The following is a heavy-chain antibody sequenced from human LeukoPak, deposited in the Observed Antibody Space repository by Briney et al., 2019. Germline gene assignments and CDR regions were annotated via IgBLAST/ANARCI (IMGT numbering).Heavy chain of an antibody. Sequence: SETLSLTCTVSGGSISSSSYYWGWIRQPPGKGLEWIGSIYYSGSTYYNPSLKSRVTLSVDTSKNQFSLKLSSVTAADTAVYYCASQVPAATTLDYWGQGTLVTVSS. V-gene: IGHV4-39*07. CDR1: GGSISSSSYY. CDR2: IYYSGST. D-gene: IGHD2-2*01. J-gene: IGHJ4*02. CDR3: ASQVPAATTLDY.